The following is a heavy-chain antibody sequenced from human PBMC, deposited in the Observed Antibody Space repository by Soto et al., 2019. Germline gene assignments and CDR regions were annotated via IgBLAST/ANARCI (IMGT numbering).Heavy chain of an antibody. J-gene: IGHJ5*02. Sequence: GGSLRLSCAASGFTFSSYSMNWVRQAPGKGLEWVSSISSSSSYIYYADSVKGRFTISRDNAKNSLYLQMNSLRAEDTAVYYFASYRTGCSGGSCFITWGQGTLVTVSS. CDR3: ASYRTGCSGGSCFIT. CDR2: ISSSSSYI. D-gene: IGHD2-15*01. CDR1: GFTFSSYS. V-gene: IGHV3-21*01.